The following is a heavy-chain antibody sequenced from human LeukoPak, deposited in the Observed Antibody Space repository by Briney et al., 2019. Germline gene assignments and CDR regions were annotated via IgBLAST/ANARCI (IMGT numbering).Heavy chain of an antibody. V-gene: IGHV3-30*18. Sequence: GRSLRLSCAASGFTFSSYGMHWVRQAPGKGLEWVAVIWYGGSNKYYADSVKGRFTISRDNSKNTLYLQMNSLRAEDTAVYYCAKETDSNYGYYFDYWGQGTLVTVSS. D-gene: IGHD4-11*01. CDR2: IWYGGSNK. CDR1: GFTFSSYG. CDR3: AKETDSNYGYYFDY. J-gene: IGHJ4*02.